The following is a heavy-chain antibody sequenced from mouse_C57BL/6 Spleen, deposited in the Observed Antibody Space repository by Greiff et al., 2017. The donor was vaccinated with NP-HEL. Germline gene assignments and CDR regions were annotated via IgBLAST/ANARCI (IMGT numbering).Heavy chain of an antibody. CDR2: INPGSGGT. V-gene: IGHV1-54*01. CDR1: GYAFTNYL. CDR3: ARSNYGPWDY. D-gene: IGHD2-5*01. Sequence: QVQLQQSGAELVRPGTSVKVSCKASGYAFTNYLIEWVKQRPGQGLEWIGVINPGSGGTNYNEKFKGKATLTADKSSSTAYMQLSSLTSEDSAVYFCARSNYGPWDYWGQGTTLTVSS. J-gene: IGHJ2*01.